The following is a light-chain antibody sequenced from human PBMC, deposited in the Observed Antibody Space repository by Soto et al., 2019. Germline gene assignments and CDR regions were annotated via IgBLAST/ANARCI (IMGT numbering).Light chain of an antibody. CDR1: GSDVGSNNR. Sequence: QSVLTQPPSVSGSPGQSVAISCTGTGSDVGSNNRVSWYQQPPGSAPKLIIYDVSNRPSAIPDRFSGSKSANTASLTISGLQTEDEADYYCSSYTTSNTYVFGTGTKV. V-gene: IGLV2-18*02. J-gene: IGLJ1*01. CDR2: DVS. CDR3: SSYTTSNTYV.